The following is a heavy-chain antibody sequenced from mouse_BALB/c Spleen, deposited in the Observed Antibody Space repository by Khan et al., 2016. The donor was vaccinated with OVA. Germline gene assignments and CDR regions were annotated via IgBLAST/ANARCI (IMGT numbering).Heavy chain of an antibody. Sequence: APRLVAPSQSLFTTCTVFGYSLTRYGVYWVRQPPGKVLECLGLIWAGGCTNYNWALMSRLSISIDNSKSLVFLIMNSLQTDDTALYYCARSKYLASYWGQGTTLTVSS. CDR2: IWAGGCT. D-gene: IGHD6-2*01. CDR1: GYSLTRYG. CDR3: ARSKYLASY. J-gene: IGHJ2*01. V-gene: IGHV2-9*02.